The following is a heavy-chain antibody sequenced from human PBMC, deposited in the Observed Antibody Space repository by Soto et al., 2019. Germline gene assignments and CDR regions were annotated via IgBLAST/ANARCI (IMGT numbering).Heavy chain of an antibody. D-gene: IGHD5-12*01. Sequence: GGSLRLSCAASGFTVSSNYMSWVRQAPGKGLECVSVIYSGGSTYYADSVKGRFTISRDNSKNTLYLQMNSLRAEDTAVYYCARDRLDRVATPKGYFDLWGSGTLVTVSS. CDR2: IYSGGST. CDR1: GFTVSSNY. V-gene: IGHV3-53*01. CDR3: ARDRLDRVATPKGYFDL. J-gene: IGHJ2*01.